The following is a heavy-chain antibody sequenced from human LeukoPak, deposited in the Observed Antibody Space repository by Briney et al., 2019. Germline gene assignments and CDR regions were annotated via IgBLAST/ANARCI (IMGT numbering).Heavy chain of an antibody. CDR3: ARGAHDYGDYYYYYMDV. CDR2: IKQDGSEK. V-gene: IGHV3-7*01. D-gene: IGHD4-17*01. J-gene: IGHJ6*03. CDR1: GFTFSSYW. Sequence: GGSLRLSCAASGFTFSSYWMSWVRQAPGKGLEWVANIKQDGSEKYYVDSVKGRFTISRDNAKNSLYLQMNSLRAEDTAVYYCARGAHDYGDYYYYYMDVWGKGTTVTISS.